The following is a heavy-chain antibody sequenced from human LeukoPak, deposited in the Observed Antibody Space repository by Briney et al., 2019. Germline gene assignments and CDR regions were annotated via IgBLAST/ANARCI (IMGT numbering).Heavy chain of an antibody. V-gene: IGHV4-30-4*01. CDR3: ARPTYYYDSSGYNLDLDAFDI. J-gene: IGHJ3*02. D-gene: IGHD3-22*01. CDR1: GGSISSGDYY. Sequence: SETLSLTCTVSGGSISSGDYYWSWIRQPPGKGLEWIGYIYYSGSTYYNPSLKSRVTISVDTSKNQFSLKLSSVTAADTAVYYCARPTYYYDSSGYNLDLDAFDIWGQGTMVTVSS. CDR2: IYYSGST.